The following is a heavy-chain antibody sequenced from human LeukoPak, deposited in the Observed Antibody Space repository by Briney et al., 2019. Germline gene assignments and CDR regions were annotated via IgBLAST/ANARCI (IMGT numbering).Heavy chain of an antibody. CDR2: IYYSGST. CDR3: ARVRRELLWFGEFLFDY. V-gene: IGHV4-59*01. J-gene: IGHJ4*02. Sequence: TASETLSLTCTVSGGSISSYYWSWIRQPPGKGLEWIGYIYYSGSTNYNPSLKSRVTISVDTSKNQFSLKLSFVTAADTAVYYCARVRRELLWFGEFLFDYWGQGTLVTVSS. D-gene: IGHD3-10*01. CDR1: GGSISSYY.